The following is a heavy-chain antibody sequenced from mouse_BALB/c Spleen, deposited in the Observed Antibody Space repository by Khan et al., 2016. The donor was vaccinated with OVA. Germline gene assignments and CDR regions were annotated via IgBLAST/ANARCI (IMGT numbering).Heavy chain of an antibody. V-gene: IGHV1-77*01. J-gene: IGHJ3*01. CDR1: GYTFTDCY. Sequence: QVQLQQSGTELARPGASVNLSCKASGYTFTDCYINWVKQRSGQGLEWIGEISPGSGDTYYNEKFKGKATLTADKSSSTAYMQLSSMTSEASAVYFCARRNYFGYTFAYWGQGTLVTVSA. CDR2: ISPGSGDT. D-gene: IGHD1-2*01. CDR3: ARRNYFGYTFAY.